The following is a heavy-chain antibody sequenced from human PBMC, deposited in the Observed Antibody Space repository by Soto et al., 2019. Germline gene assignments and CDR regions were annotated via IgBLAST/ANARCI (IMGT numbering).Heavy chain of an antibody. CDR1: AGSFSGYY. CDR3: ARDPDI. D-gene: IGHD3-9*01. V-gene: IGHV4-34*01. Sequence: QVQLQQWGAGLLKPSETLSLTCAVYAGSFSGYYWSWIRQPPGKGLEWIGGITQVGSTHDDPSLKRRVTISVDTSKTQFSLNLSAVTSAETAGYSGARDPDIWGQGTLVTVSS. CDR2: ITQVGST. J-gene: IGHJ4*02.